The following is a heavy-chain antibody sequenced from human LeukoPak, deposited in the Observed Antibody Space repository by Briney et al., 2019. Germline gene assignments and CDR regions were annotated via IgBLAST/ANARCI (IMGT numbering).Heavy chain of an antibody. CDR1: GFTFINYW. Sequence: GGSLRLSCAASGFTFINYWMSWVRQAPGKGLEWVGNINRDGSEKYYGDSVKGRFTISRDNAKNSLYVQMNSLRAEDTAVYYCARSHSSSRRAFDIWGQGTMVTVSS. V-gene: IGHV3-7*01. J-gene: IGHJ3*02. D-gene: IGHD6-13*01. CDR2: INRDGSEK. CDR3: ARSHSSSRRAFDI.